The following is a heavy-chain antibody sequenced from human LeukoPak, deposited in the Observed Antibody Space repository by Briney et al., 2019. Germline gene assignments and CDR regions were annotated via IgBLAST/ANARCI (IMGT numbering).Heavy chain of an antibody. CDR3: ASRYCSGGSCYCDS. V-gene: IGHV3-21*01. D-gene: IGHD2-15*01. CDR2: ISGSSTYI. J-gene: IGHJ4*02. Sequence: GGSLRLSCTASGFTFSSYTMTWVRQAPGKGLQWVSSISGSSTYIYYADSVKGRFTISRDNAKNSLYLQMNSLRAEDTAVYYCASRYCSGGSCYCDSWGQGTLVTVSS. CDR1: GFTFSSYT.